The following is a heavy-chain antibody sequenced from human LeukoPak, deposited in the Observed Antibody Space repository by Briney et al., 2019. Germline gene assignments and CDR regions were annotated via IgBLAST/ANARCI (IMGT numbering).Heavy chain of an antibody. J-gene: IGHJ4*02. CDR2: INHSGST. Sequence: SETLSLTCAVYGGSFSGYYWSWIRQPPGKGLEWIGEINHSGSTNYNPSLKSRVTISVDTSKNQFSLKLSSVTAADTAVYYRARGLARITMVRGARRGLDYWGQGTLVTVSS. V-gene: IGHV4-34*01. D-gene: IGHD3-10*01. CDR3: ARGLARITMVRGARRGLDY. CDR1: GGSFSGYY.